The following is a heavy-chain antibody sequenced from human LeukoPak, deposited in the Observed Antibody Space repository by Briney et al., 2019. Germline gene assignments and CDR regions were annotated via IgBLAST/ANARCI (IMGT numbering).Heavy chain of an antibody. Sequence: SETLSLTCTVSGGSISSYYWSWIRQPPGKGLEWIGYIYYSGSTNYNPSLKSRVTISVDTSKNQFSLKLSSVTAADTAVYYCARAPISSSWPRNIWFDPWGQGTLVTVSS. CDR3: ARAPISSSWPRNIWFDP. CDR2: IYYSGST. D-gene: IGHD6-13*01. J-gene: IGHJ5*02. CDR1: GGSISSYY. V-gene: IGHV4-59*01.